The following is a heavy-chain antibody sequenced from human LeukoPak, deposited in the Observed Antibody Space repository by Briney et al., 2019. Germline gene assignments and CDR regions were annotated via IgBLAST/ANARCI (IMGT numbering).Heavy chain of an antibody. CDR1: GGSISSGGYY. V-gene: IGHV4-30-2*01. CDR2: IYHSGST. CDR3: ARVGHYYDSSGPKGNAFDI. Sequence: PSETLSLTCTVSGGSISSGGYYWSWIRQPPGKGLEWIGYIYHSGSTYYNPSLKSRVTISVDTSKNQFSLKLSSVTAADTAVYYCARVGHYYDSSGPKGNAFDIWGQGTMVTVSS. D-gene: IGHD3-22*01. J-gene: IGHJ3*02.